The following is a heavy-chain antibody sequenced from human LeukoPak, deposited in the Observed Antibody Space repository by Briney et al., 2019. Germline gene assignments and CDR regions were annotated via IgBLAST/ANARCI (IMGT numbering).Heavy chain of an antibody. V-gene: IGHV3-7*01. J-gene: IGHJ4*02. CDR1: GFTFSSYW. Sequence: GGSLRLSCAASGFTFSSYWMSWVRQAPGKGLEWVANIKQDGSEKYYVDSVKGRFTIYRDNAKNSLYLQMNSLRAEDTAVYYCARVGGSYYFDYWGQGTLVTVSS. D-gene: IGHD1-26*01. CDR3: ARVGGSYYFDY. CDR2: IKQDGSEK.